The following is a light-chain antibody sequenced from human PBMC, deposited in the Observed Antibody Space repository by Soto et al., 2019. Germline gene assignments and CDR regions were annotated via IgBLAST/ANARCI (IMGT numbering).Light chain of an antibody. CDR3: QQRSSWSAT. V-gene: IGKV3-11*01. J-gene: IGKJ4*01. CDR1: QRFSSY. Sequence: EIVLTQSPATLSLSPEDRATLSCRVSQRFSSYLACYQHKPGQAPRLLIYDAANRATGIPARFSGSGSGTDFTLTISSREPEDFAVYYCQQRSSWSATFGGGTNVDIK. CDR2: DAA.